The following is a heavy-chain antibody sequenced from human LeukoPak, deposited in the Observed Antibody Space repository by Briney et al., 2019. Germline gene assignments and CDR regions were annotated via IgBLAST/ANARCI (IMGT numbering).Heavy chain of an antibody. Sequence: GGSLRLSCAASGFTFSSYGMHWVRQAPGKGLEWVAVISYDGSNKNYADSVKGRFTISRDNSKNTLYLQMNSLRAEDTAVYYCAKGGYSSSWYGVSGYWGQGTLVTVSS. J-gene: IGHJ4*02. CDR3: AKGGYSSSWYGVSGY. D-gene: IGHD6-13*01. CDR1: GFTFSSYG. CDR2: ISYDGSNK. V-gene: IGHV3-30*18.